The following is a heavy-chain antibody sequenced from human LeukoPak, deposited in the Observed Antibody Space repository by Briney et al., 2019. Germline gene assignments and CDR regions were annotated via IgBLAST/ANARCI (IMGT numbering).Heavy chain of an antibody. Sequence: PGGSLRLFCAASGFTFDDYAMHWVRQAPGKGLEWVSGISWNSGSIGYADSVKGRFTISRDNAKNSLYLQMNSLRAEDTAVYYCARDLDVDTAMVNVDYWGQGTLVTVSS. CDR1: GFTFDDYA. J-gene: IGHJ4*02. D-gene: IGHD5-18*01. CDR2: ISWNSGSI. V-gene: IGHV3-9*01. CDR3: ARDLDVDTAMVNVDY.